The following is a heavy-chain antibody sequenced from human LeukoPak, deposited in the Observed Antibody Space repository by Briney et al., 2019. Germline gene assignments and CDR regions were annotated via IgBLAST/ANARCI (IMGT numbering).Heavy chain of an antibody. Sequence: SETLSLTCTVSGGSISSGGYYWSWIRQHPGKGLEWIGYIYYSGSTCYNPSLKSRVTISVDTSKNQFSLKLSSVTAADTAVYYCARGTGGGDIVVVPAALFDYWGQGTLVTVSS. CDR1: GGSISSGGYY. V-gene: IGHV4-31*03. CDR2: IYYSGST. J-gene: IGHJ4*02. CDR3: ARGTGGGDIVVVPAALFDY. D-gene: IGHD2-2*01.